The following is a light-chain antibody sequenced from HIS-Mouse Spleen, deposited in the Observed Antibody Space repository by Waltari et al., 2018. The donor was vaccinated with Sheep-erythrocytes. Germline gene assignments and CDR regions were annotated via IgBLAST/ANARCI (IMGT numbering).Light chain of an antibody. CDR1: QGISNY. Sequence: DIQMTQSPSSLSASVGYRATITCRASQGISNYLAWYQQKPGKVPKLLIYAASTLQSGVPSRFSGSGSGTDFTLTISSLQHEDVATYYCQKYNSVVFTFGPGTKVDIK. V-gene: IGKV1-27*01. CDR2: AAS. J-gene: IGKJ3*01. CDR3: QKYNSVVFT.